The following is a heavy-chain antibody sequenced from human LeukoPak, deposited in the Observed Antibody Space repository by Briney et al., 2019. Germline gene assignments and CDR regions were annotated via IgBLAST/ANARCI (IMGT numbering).Heavy chain of an antibody. CDR1: GGSISNHY. CDR2: NYYSGTT. J-gene: IGHJ4*02. Sequence: SETLSLTCTVSGGSISNHYWSWIRQRPGKALEWIGYNYYSGTTNSNPSLKSRVTISVDKSKNQFSLNLSSVTPADTAVYYCARYTTVAAFDYWGQGTLVTVSS. CDR3: ARYTTVAAFDY. D-gene: IGHD6-19*01. V-gene: IGHV4-59*11.